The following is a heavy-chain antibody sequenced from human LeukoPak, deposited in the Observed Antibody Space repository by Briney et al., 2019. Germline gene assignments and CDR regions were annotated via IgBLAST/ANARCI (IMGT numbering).Heavy chain of an antibody. CDR2: IWPDGSEK. V-gene: IGHV3-33*08. CDR3: ARSLRIGPLSF. CDR1: GFTFSNYD. J-gene: IGHJ4*02. Sequence: GGSLRLSCAASGFTFSNYDMHWVRQAPGKGLEWVAVIWPDGSEKYYRDSVKGRFTISRDNSKNTLSLQMSGLRAEDMAVYYCARSLRIGPLSFWGRGTLVTVSS. D-gene: IGHD3-3*02.